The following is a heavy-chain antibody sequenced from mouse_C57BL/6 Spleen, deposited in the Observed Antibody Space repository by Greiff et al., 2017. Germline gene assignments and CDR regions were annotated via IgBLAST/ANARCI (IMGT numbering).Heavy chain of an antibody. Sequence: VQLQQSGPELVKPGASVKISCKASGYAFSSSWMNWVKQRPGKGLEWIGRIYPGDGDTNYNGKFKGKATLTADKSSSTAYMQLSSLTSEDSAVYFCARRDWNWYFDGWGTGTTVTVAS. V-gene: IGHV1-82*01. D-gene: IGHD4-1*01. CDR3: ARRDWNWYFDG. J-gene: IGHJ1*03. CDR2: IYPGDGDT. CDR1: GYAFSSSW.